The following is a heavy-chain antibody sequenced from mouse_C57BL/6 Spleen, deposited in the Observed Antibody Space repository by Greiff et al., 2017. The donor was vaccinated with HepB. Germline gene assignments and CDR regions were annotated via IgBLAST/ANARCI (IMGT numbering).Heavy chain of an antibody. CDR2: ISYDGSN. J-gene: IGHJ3*01. CDR3: ARFEVTTGFAY. Sequence: EVKLVESGPGLVKPSQSLSLTCSVTGYSITSGYYWNWIRQFPGNKLEWMGYISYDGSNNYNPSLKNRISITRDTSKNQFFLKLNSVTTEDTATYYCARFEVTTGFAYWGQGTLVTVSA. V-gene: IGHV3-6*01. CDR1: GYSITSGYY. D-gene: IGHD2-2*01.